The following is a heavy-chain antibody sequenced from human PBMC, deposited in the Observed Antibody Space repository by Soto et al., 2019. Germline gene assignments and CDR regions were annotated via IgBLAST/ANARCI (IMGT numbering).Heavy chain of an antibody. CDR1: GFTFSDYY. CDR2: ISSSGSRI. V-gene: IGHV3-11*01. Sequence: QVQLVESGGGLVKPGGSLRLSCAASGFTFSDYYMSWFRQAPGKGLEWVSSISSSGSRIYYADSVKGRFTFSRDNARTSLYLQMTSLRADDTALYYCAREGSFYGTNSDWYFDLWGRGALVTVSS. J-gene: IGHJ2*01. CDR3: AREGSFYGTNSDWYFDL. D-gene: IGHD2-8*01.